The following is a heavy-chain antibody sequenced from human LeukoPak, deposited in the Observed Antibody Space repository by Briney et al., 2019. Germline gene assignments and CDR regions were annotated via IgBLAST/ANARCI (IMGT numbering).Heavy chain of an antibody. V-gene: IGHV3-7*01. CDR3: ARGPSYCGGDCYSS. Sequence: GGSLRLSCAASGFTFSSYWMSWVRQAPGKGLEWVANIKQDGSEKYYVDSVKGRFTISRDNAKNSLYLQMNSLRAEDTAVYYCARGPSYCGGDCYSSWGQGTLVTVSS. CDR1: GFTFSSYW. D-gene: IGHD2-21*02. CDR2: IKQDGSEK. J-gene: IGHJ4*02.